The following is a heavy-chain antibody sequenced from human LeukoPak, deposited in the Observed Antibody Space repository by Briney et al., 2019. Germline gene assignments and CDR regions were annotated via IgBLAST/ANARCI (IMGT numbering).Heavy chain of an antibody. V-gene: IGHV1-69*06. J-gene: IGHJ6*03. Sequence: SVKVSCKASGGTFSSYAISWVRQAPGQGLEWMGGIIPIFGTANYAQKFQGRVTITADKSTSTAYMELSSLRSEDTAVYYCASVTAMVRGYYYYMDVWGKGTTVTVSS. CDR3: ASVTAMVRGYYYYMDV. CDR1: GGTFSSYA. CDR2: IIPIFGTA. D-gene: IGHD3-10*01.